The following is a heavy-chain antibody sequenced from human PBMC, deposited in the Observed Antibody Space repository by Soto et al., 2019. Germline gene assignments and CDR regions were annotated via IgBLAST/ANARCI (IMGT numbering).Heavy chain of an antibody. CDR3: ALDYGGNSGWFDP. CDR2: MNPNSGST. Sequence: ASVKVSCKASGYTFTSYDINWVRQATGQGLEWVGWMNPNSGSTDYAQNFQGRVTLTRNTSISTAYMELSSLRSEDTAMYYCALDYGGNSGWFDPWGQGTLVTVSS. CDR1: GYTFTSYD. D-gene: IGHD4-17*01. V-gene: IGHV1-8*01. J-gene: IGHJ5*02.